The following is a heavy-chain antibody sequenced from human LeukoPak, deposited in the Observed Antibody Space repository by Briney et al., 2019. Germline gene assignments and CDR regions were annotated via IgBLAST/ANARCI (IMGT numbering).Heavy chain of an antibody. D-gene: IGHD2-2*01. CDR1: GYTFTSYD. Sequence: GASVKVSCKASGYTFTSYDINWVRQATGQGLEWMGWMNPNSGNTGYAQKFQGRVTMTRNTSISTAYMELSSLRSEDTAEYYCARGSVVVPAASSFIDYWGQGTLVTVSS. J-gene: IGHJ4*02. V-gene: IGHV1-8*01. CDR3: ARGSVVVPAASSFIDY. CDR2: MNPNSGNT.